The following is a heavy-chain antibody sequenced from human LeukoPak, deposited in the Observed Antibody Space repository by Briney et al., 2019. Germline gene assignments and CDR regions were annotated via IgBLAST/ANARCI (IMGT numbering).Heavy chain of an antibody. CDR3: ASSGGQYSYGYYFDY. J-gene: IGHJ4*02. CDR2: ISAYNGNT. CDR1: GYTFTSYG. V-gene: IGHV1-18*01. D-gene: IGHD5-18*01. Sequence: ASVKVSCKASGYTFTSYGISRVRQAPGQGLEWMGWISAYNGNTNYAQKLQGRVTMTTDTSTSTAYMELRSLRSDDTAVYYCASSGGQYSYGYYFDYWGQGTLVTVSS.